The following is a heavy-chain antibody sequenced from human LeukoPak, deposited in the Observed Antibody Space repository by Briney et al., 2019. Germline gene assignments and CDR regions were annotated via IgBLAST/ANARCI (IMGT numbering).Heavy chain of an antibody. CDR2: ISWYSGSI. Sequence: GGSLRLSCAASGFTFDDYAMHWVRQAPGKGLEWVSGISWYSGSIGYADSVKGRFTISRDNAKNSLYLQMNSLRAEDTALYYCAKANSLRGWFDPWGQGTLVTVSS. J-gene: IGHJ5*02. CDR3: AKANSLRGWFDP. CDR1: GFTFDDYA. D-gene: IGHD3-10*01. V-gene: IGHV3-9*01.